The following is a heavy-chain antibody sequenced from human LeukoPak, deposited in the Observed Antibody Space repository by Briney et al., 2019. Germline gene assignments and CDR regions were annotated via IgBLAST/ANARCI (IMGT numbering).Heavy chain of an antibody. CDR1: GFTFSSYW. CDR2: IKHDGSDK. V-gene: IGHV3-7*04. Sequence: GGSLRLSCAASGFTFSSYWMRWVRQAPGKGLEWVANIKHDGSDKNYVDSVKGRFTISRDNAKNSVYLQMNSLRAEDTAVYYCARDIAMAGDDYWGQGTLVTVSS. CDR3: ARDIAMAGDDY. J-gene: IGHJ4*02. D-gene: IGHD6-19*01.